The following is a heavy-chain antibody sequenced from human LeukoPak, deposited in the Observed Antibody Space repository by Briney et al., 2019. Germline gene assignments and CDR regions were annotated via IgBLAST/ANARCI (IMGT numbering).Heavy chain of an antibody. CDR1: GFTFSNYN. Sequence: GGSLRLSCAASGFTFSNYNMNWVRQAPGKGLEWVSSIRSSTTYVYYADSVKGRFTISRDNAKNSLYLQMNSLRAEDTAVYYCAKGGGFDWLNYYYMDVWGKGTTVIISS. D-gene: IGHD3-9*01. V-gene: IGHV3-21*04. CDR3: AKGGGFDWLNYYYMDV. J-gene: IGHJ6*03. CDR2: IRSSTTYV.